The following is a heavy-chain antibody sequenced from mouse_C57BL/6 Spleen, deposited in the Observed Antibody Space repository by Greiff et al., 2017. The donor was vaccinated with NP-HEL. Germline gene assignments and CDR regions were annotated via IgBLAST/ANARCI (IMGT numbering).Heavy chain of an antibody. Sequence: QVQLKQPGAELVKPGASVKLSCKASGYTFTSYWMHWVKQRPGQGLEWIGMIHPNSGSTNYNEKFKSKATLTVDKSSSTAYMQLSSLTSEDSAVYYCASRGSNYAWFAYWGQGTLVTVSA. CDR3: ASRGSNYAWFAY. D-gene: IGHD2-5*01. J-gene: IGHJ3*01. V-gene: IGHV1-64*01. CDR2: IHPNSGST. CDR1: GYTFTSYW.